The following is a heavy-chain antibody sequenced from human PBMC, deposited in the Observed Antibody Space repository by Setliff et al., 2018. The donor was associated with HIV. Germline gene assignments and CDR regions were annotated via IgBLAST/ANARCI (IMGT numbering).Heavy chain of an antibody. Sequence: ETLSLTCAVYGGSVSGYYWSWIRQPPGKGLEWIGEMNHSGSRKYNPSLKSRVTISVDTSKNQFSLKLSSVTAADTAVYYCARAPITIFGVIIIPVYLDYWGQGTLVTVSS. CDR1: GGSVSGYY. V-gene: IGHV4-34*01. CDR3: ARAPITIFGVIIIPVYLDY. D-gene: IGHD3-3*01. J-gene: IGHJ4*02. CDR2: MNHSGSR.